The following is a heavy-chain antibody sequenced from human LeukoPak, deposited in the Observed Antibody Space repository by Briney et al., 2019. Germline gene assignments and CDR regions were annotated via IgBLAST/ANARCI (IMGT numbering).Heavy chain of an antibody. V-gene: IGHV7-4-1*02. Sequence: ASVKVSCKASGYTFTSYTMNWVRQAPGQGFEWMGWINTNTGNPTYAQGFTGRFVFSLDTSVSTACLQISSLKAEDTAVYYCARDSENSFYYFDYWGQGTLVTVSS. CDR2: INTNTGNP. CDR3: ARDSENSFYYFDY. CDR1: GYTFTSYT. J-gene: IGHJ4*02. D-gene: IGHD5-18*01.